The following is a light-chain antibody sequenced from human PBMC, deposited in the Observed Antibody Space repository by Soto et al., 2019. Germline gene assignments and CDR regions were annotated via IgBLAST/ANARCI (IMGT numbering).Light chain of an antibody. CDR1: QGVSSY. CDR2: DAS. V-gene: IGKV3D-11*01. J-gene: IGKJ4*01. Sequence: EIVLTQTPATLSFSAGERATLSFRASQGVSSYLAWYQQKPGQAPRLLIYDASNRATGIPARFSGSGSGTDFTLTISRLEPEDFAVYYCKQYGNLPLTFGGGTKVDI. CDR3: KQYGNLPLT.